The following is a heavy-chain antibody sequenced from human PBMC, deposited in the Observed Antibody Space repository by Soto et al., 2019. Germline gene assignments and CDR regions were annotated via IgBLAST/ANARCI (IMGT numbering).Heavy chain of an antibody. CDR2: IYYSGST. CDR3: ASVVRVPAAMSIKGWFDP. J-gene: IGHJ5*02. V-gene: IGHV4-39*01. CDR1: GGSISSSSYY. Sequence: PSETLSLTCTVSGGSISSSSYYWGWIRQPPGKGLEWIGSIYYSGSTYYNPSLKSRVTISVDTSKNQFSLKLSSVTAADTAVYYCASVVRVPAAMSIKGWFDPWGQGTLVTVSS. D-gene: IGHD2-2*01.